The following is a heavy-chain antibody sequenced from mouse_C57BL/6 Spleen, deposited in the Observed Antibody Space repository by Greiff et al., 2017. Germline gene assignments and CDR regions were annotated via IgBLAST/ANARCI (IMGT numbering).Heavy chain of an antibody. J-gene: IGHJ2*01. Sequence: ESGPGLLQPSQTLSLTCTFSGFSLSTFGMGVGWIRQPSGQGLEWLAHIWGDDDKYYNPALKKRLTISKDTSKNHVFLEIANVDTAETATYYCARIAAGYDEGDYWGQGTTLTVSS. D-gene: IGHD2-2*01. V-gene: IGHV8-8*01. CDR2: IWGDDDK. CDR1: GFSLSTFGMG. CDR3: ARIAAGYDEGDY.